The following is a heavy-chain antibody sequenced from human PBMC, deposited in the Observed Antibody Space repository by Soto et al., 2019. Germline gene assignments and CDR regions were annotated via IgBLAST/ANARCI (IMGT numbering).Heavy chain of an antibody. Sequence: GGALRLSCAVSGFTLSDHYIDWVRQAPGKGLEWVGRSRDKPQGYSTAYAASVKGRFTTSRDESKNSAYLQMNSLKTEDTAVYYCVRATYFSDSSGYTRCLDYWGPGTLV. CDR2: SRDKPQGYST. J-gene: IGHJ4*02. D-gene: IGHD3-22*01. CDR1: GFTLSDHY. V-gene: IGHV3-72*01. CDR3: VRATYFSDSSGYTRCLDY.